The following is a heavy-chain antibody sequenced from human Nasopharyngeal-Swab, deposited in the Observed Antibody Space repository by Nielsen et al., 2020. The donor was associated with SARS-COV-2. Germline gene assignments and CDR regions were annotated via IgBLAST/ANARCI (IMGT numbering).Heavy chain of an antibody. Sequence: GESLKISCAASGFTFSSYEMNWVRQAPGKGLEWVSYISSSGSTIYYADSVKGRFTISRDNAKNSLYLQMNSLRAEDTAVYYCAREGLHYYDSSGPFDYWGQGTLVTVSS. CDR3: AREGLHYYDSSGPFDY. CDR1: GFTFSSYE. J-gene: IGHJ4*02. CDR2: ISSSGSTI. D-gene: IGHD3-22*01. V-gene: IGHV3-48*03.